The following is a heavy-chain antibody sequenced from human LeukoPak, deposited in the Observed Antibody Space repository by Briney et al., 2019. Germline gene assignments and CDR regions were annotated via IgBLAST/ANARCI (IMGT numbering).Heavy chain of an antibody. CDR1: GFTFSSYG. J-gene: IGHJ3*02. Sequence: PGGSLRLSCAASGFTFSSYGFHWVRQAPGKGLQWVAVIWYDGTNKYYADSVKGRFTISRDNSKNTVYLQMNSLRGEDTAVYYCARVGDMEAFDIWGQGTRVTVSS. CDR2: IWYDGTNK. D-gene: IGHD3-16*01. CDR3: ARVGDMEAFDI. V-gene: IGHV3-33*01.